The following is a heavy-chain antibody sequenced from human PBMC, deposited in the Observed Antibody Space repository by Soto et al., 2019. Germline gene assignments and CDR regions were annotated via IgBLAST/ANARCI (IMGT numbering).Heavy chain of an antibody. CDR3: ASMAPEYAGGYFDY. J-gene: IGHJ4*02. CDR1: GGTFSSYA. D-gene: IGHD2-8*02. Sequence: QVQLVQSGAEVKKPGSSVKVSCKASGGTFSSYAISWVRQAPGQGLEWMGGIIPMFGTANYAQKFQGRVTITADESTSTAYMELSSLRSEDTGVYYCASMAPEYAGGYFDYWGQGALVTVSS. V-gene: IGHV1-69*12. CDR2: IIPMFGTA.